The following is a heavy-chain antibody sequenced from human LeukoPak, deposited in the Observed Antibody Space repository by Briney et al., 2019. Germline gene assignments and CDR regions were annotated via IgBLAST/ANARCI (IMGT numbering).Heavy chain of an antibody. CDR3: ARAPLTTEGANWFDP. J-gene: IGHJ5*02. V-gene: IGHV4-30-4*08. CDR1: GGSISSGDYY. Sequence: TLSLTCTVSGGSISSGDYYWSWIRQPPGKGPEWIGYIYYSGTTYYNPSLKSRVTISVDTSKDQFSLKLTSVTAADTAVYYCARAPLTTEGANWFDPWGQGALVTVSS. CDR2: IYYSGTT. D-gene: IGHD4-11*01.